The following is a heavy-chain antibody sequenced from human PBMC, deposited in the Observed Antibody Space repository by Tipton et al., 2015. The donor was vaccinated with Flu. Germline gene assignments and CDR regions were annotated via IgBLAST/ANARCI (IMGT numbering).Heavy chain of an antibody. CDR3: ARDQGFGGGMTYDYFAMDV. V-gene: IGHV4-31*03. J-gene: IGHJ6*02. CDR1: GGSLSSGGAY. CDR2: IYYSGGT. D-gene: IGHD3-10*01. Sequence: GLVKPSQTLSLTCTVSGGSLSSGGAYWSWIRQHPGKGLEWIASIYYSGGTYYNPSLESRVTMSVDTSKNQFSLKLTSVTAADTAVYYCARDQGFGGGMTYDYFAMDVWGQGTTVTVSS.